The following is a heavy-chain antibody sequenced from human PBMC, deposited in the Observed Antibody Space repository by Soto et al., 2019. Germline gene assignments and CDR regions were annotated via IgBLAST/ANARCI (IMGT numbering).Heavy chain of an antibody. CDR3: ARDGGGWDVVVPYYFDY. CDR2: ISSSTSTI. J-gene: IGHJ4*02. Sequence: GGSLRLSCAASGFSFSSYSMNWVRQAPGKGLEWVSYISSSTSTIYYADSVKGRFTISRDNAKNSLFLQMNSLRAEDTAVYYCARDGGGWDVVVPYYFDYWGQGTMVTVSS. V-gene: IGHV3-48*01. CDR1: GFSFSSYS. D-gene: IGHD2-2*01.